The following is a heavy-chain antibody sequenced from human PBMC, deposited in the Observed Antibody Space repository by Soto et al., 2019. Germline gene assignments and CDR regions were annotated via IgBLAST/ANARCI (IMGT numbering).Heavy chain of an antibody. CDR2: ISYDGSNK. CDR1: GFTFSSYG. J-gene: IGHJ4*02. CDR3: ATTADGYSSGWYHFDY. V-gene: IGHV3-30*03. D-gene: IGHD6-19*01. Sequence: QVQLVESGGGVVQPGRSLRLSCAAAGFTFSSYGMHWVRQAPGEGLEWVAVISYDGSNKYYADSVKGRFTISRDNSKNTLYLQMNSLRAEDTAVYYCATTADGYSSGWYHFDYWGQGTLVTVSS.